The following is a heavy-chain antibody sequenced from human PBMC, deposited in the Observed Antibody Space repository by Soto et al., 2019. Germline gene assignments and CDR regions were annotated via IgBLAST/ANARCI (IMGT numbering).Heavy chain of an antibody. CDR1: GFTFSSYD. J-gene: IGHJ5*02. CDR3: ARGWIEWGECWWFDP. CDR2: IGTAGDT. D-gene: IGHD2-21*01. Sequence: EVQLVESGGGLVQPGGSLRLSCAASGFTFSSYDMHWVRQATGKGLEWVSAIGTAGDTYYPGSVKGRFTISRENAKNSLYLQMNSLRAGETAVYYCARGWIEWGECWWFDPWGQGTLVTVSS. V-gene: IGHV3-13*01.